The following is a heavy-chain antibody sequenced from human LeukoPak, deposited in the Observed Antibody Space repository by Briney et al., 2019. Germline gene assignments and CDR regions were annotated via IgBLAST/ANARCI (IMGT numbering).Heavy chain of an antibody. Sequence: PGRSLRLSCAASGFTFSRYGMHWVRQAPGKGLEWVAVIWYDGSNKYYADSVKGRFTISRDNSKYTLYLQMNSLRAEDTAVYYCATGGITIFGVASGYFDLWGRGTLVTVSS. CDR2: IWYDGSNK. CDR3: ATGGITIFGVASGYFDL. D-gene: IGHD3-3*01. J-gene: IGHJ2*01. CDR1: GFTFSRYG. V-gene: IGHV3-33*01.